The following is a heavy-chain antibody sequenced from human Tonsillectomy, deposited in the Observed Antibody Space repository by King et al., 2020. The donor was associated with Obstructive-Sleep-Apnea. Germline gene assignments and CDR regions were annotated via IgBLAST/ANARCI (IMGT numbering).Heavy chain of an antibody. J-gene: IGHJ6*02. CDR3: ARIVRPDA. V-gene: IGHV4-34*01. Sequence: VQLQQWCAVLLKPSETLSLTCAVYGGSFSGYYWSWIRQPLGRGLAWMWEITHNGSTNYNPSLKSRVSISVDTSNNQFSLNLSSVTAADTAVYYCARIVRPDAWGQGTTVTVSS. CDR2: ITHNGST. D-gene: IGHD2-21*01. CDR1: GGSFSGYY.